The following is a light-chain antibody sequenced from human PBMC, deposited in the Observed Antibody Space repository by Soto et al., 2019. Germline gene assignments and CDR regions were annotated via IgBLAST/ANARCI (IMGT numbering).Light chain of an antibody. CDR2: WAS. V-gene: IGKV4-1*01. CDR1: QSLYNSNNLNY. Sequence: DIVMTQSPYSLAVSLGERATINCKSSQSLYNSNNLNYLAWYQQKPGQPPKLLLYWASTRESGVPDRFSGSGSGTDFTLTISSLQAADVAVYYCQQYHSNPSTFGQGTKLEIK. J-gene: IGKJ2*01. CDR3: QQYHSNPST.